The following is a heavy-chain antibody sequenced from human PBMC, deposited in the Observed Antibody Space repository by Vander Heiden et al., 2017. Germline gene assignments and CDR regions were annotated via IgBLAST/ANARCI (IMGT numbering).Heavy chain of an antibody. D-gene: IGHD6-6*01. CDR2: ISGYNGNT. CDR1: GYSFTDYG. V-gene: IGHV1-18*01. Sequence: QAQLVQSGGEAKKPGASVKVSCKASGYSFTDYGIHWVRQAPGQGLEWMGWISGYNGNTHFAQRLLGRVAMTTDTSTSTAYMELRGLLSDDTAVYYCARSSIQYYKYGMDIWGQGTTVTVSS. J-gene: IGHJ6*02. CDR3: ARSSIQYYKYGMDI.